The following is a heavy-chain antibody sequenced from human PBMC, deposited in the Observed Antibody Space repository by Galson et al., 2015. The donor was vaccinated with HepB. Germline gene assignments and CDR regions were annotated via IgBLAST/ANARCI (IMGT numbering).Heavy chain of an antibody. CDR1: GFTFSSYA. Sequence: SLRLSCAASGFTFSSYAMSWVHQAPGKGLEWVSAISGSGGSTYYADSVKGRFTISRDNSKNTLYLQMNSLRAEDTAVYYCAKDIVVVVAATINWFDPWGQGTLVTVSS. D-gene: IGHD2-15*01. J-gene: IGHJ5*02. V-gene: IGHV3-23*01. CDR2: ISGSGGST. CDR3: AKDIVVVVAATINWFDP.